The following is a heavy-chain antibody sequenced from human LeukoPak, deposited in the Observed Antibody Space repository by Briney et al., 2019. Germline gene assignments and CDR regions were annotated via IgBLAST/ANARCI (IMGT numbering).Heavy chain of an antibody. Sequence: PGGSLRLSCAASGFTFSSYAMHWVRQAPGKGLEWVAVISYDGSNKYYADSVKGRFTISRDNSKNTLYLQMNSLRAEDTAVYYYARGPTLLRFLECDYWGQGTLVTVSS. D-gene: IGHD3-3*01. CDR3: ARGPTLLRFLECDY. CDR1: GFTFSSYA. V-gene: IGHV3-30*04. J-gene: IGHJ4*02. CDR2: ISYDGSNK.